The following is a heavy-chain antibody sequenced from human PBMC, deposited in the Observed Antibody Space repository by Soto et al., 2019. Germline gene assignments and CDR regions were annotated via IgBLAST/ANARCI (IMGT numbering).Heavy chain of an antibody. CDR2: IKGKTEGGTT. J-gene: IGHJ4*02. CDR3: TTVPSGWRAPGG. CDR1: GFTVTNAW. D-gene: IGHD3-3*01. Sequence: EVQLVESGGGLVKPGGSLRLSCAASGFTVTNAWMSWVRQAPGKGLEWVGRIKGKTEGGTTDYAAPVRGRFTMSRDDSRNTLYLQMNSLKTEDTAVYYCTTVPSGWRAPGGWGQGTLFTVSS. V-gene: IGHV3-15*01.